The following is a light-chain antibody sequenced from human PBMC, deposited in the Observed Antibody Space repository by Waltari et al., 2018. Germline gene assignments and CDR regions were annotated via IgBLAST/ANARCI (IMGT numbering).Light chain of an antibody. CDR2: SAS. V-gene: IGKV3-15*01. CDR3: QQYNNWLTWT. J-gene: IGKJ1*01. CDR1: QSVVTN. Sequence: DIVMTQSPATLPVSPGETATLSCRASQSVVTNVAGYQQKPGQAPRLLIYSASTRATGIPARFSGSGSGTEFTLSISSLQSEDFAVYYCQQYNNWLTWTFGQGTKVEIK.